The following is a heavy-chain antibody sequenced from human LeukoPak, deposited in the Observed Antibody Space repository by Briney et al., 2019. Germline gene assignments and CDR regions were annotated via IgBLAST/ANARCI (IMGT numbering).Heavy chain of an antibody. V-gene: IGHV3-48*03. CDR3: ARAGYYFDS. CDR1: GFTFSSYE. D-gene: IGHD3-10*01. CDR2: ISSSGITI. J-gene: IGHJ4*02. Sequence: GGSLRLSCAASGFTFSSYEMNWVRQAPGKGLQWVSYISSSGITIYYADSVKGRFTISRGNAKNSLYLQMNSLRAEDTAVYYCARAGYYFDSWGQGTLVTVSS.